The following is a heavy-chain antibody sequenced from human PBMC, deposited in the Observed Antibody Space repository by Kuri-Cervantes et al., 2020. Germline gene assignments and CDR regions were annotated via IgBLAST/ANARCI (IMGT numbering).Heavy chain of an antibody. J-gene: IGHJ4*02. CDR3: ARAVSELRFLEWSLFDY. Sequence: SETLSLTCTVSGGSISSYYLSWVRQPPGKGLEWIGEIYHSGSTNYNPSLKSRVTISVDKSKNQFSLKLSSVTAADTAVYYCARAVSELRFLEWSLFDYWGQGTLVTVSS. CDR1: GGSISSYY. V-gene: IGHV4-4*02. CDR2: IYHSGST. D-gene: IGHD3-3*01.